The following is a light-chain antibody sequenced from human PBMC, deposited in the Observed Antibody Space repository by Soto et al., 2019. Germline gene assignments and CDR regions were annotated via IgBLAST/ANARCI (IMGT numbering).Light chain of an antibody. CDR2: RNN. Sequence: QSVLTQPPSASGTPGQRVTISCSGSSSNIGSNYVYWYQQLPGTAPKLLIYRNNQRPSGVPARFSGSKSGTSASLAISGLRSEDEADYYCAAWDGSLSGRVFGGGTKLTVL. CDR1: SSNIGSNY. CDR3: AAWDGSLSGRV. J-gene: IGLJ3*02. V-gene: IGLV1-47*01.